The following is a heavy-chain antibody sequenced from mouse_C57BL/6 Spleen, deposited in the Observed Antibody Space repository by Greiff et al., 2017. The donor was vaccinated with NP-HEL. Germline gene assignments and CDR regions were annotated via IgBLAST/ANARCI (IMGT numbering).Heavy chain of an antibody. V-gene: IGHV5-17*01. CDR2: ISSGSSTI. CDR3: AKGTTVVATDWYFDV. D-gene: IGHD1-1*01. CDR1: GFTFSDYG. J-gene: IGHJ1*03. Sequence: EVHLVESGGGLVKPGGSLKLSCAASGFTFSDYGMHWVRQAPEKGLEWVAYISSGSSTIYYADTVKGRFTISRDNAKNTLFLQMTSLRSEDTAMYYCAKGTTVVATDWYFDVWGTGTTVTVSS.